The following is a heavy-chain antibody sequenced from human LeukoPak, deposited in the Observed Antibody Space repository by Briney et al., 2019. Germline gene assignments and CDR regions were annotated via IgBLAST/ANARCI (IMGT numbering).Heavy chain of an antibody. Sequence: PGGSLRLSCAASGFTFSNNYMSWVRQAPGKGLEWVAFISYDGSSTYYADSVKGRFTISRDNSKKPLYLQMSSLRPDDTAVYYCAKELGDRGYWGSNRYVMDVGGQGSPVTVCS. V-gene: IGHV3-30*18. CDR2: ISYDGSST. CDR3: AKELGDRGYWGSNRYVMDV. J-gene: IGHJ6*02. CDR1: GFTFSNNY. D-gene: IGHD3-22*01.